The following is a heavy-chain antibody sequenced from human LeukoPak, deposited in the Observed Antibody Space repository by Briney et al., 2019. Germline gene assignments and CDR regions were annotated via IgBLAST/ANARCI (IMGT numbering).Heavy chain of an antibody. CDR3: AREGPSMTGLDLPLYFDY. CDR2: ISYDGSNK. V-gene: IGHV3-30-3*01. Sequence: GGSLRLSCAASGFTFSSYAMHWVRQAPGKGLEWVAVISYDGSNKYYADSVKGRFTISRDNSKNTLYLQMNSLRAEDTAVYYCAREGPSMTGLDLPLYFDYWGQGTLVTVSS. CDR1: GFTFSSYA. D-gene: IGHD3-9*01. J-gene: IGHJ4*02.